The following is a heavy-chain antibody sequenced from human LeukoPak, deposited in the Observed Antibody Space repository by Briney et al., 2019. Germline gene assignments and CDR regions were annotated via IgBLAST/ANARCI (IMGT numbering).Heavy chain of an antibody. J-gene: IGHJ3*02. D-gene: IGHD3-22*01. CDR1: GYTFTSYG. Sequence: ASVKVSCKASGYTFTSYGISWVRQAPGQGLEWMGWISAYNGNTNYAQKLQGRVTMTTDTSTSTAYMELRSLRSEDTAVYYCARGYYDSSGLSSSAFDIWGQGTMVTVSS. CDR3: ARGYYDSSGLSSSAFDI. CDR2: ISAYNGNT. V-gene: IGHV1-18*01.